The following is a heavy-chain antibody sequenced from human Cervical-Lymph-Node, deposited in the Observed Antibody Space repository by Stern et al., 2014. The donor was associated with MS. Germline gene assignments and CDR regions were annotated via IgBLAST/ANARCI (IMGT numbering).Heavy chain of an antibody. V-gene: IGHV1-2*04. J-gene: IGHJ4*02. CDR2: INPNSVGT. Sequence: VQLEESGAEVKKPGASVKVSCKASGYTFTGYDMHWVRQAPGQGLEWMGLINPNSVGTNYAQKFQGWVTMTRDTSISTAYMELSRLRSDDTAVYYGARAAAGAVAGRRSFDYWGQGTLVTVSS. D-gene: IGHD6-19*01. CDR3: ARAAAGAVAGRRSFDY. CDR1: GYTFTGYD.